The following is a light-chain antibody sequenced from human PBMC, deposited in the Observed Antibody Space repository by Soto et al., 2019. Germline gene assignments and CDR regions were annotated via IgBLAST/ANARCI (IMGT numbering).Light chain of an antibody. CDR1: QSVSVNS. J-gene: IGKJ5*01. V-gene: IGKV3-20*01. CDR3: QQYGSSPYT. CDR2: GAS. Sequence: EIVLTQSPGTLSLSPGERATLSCRASQSVSVNSLAWYQQKPGQAPRLLMYGASSRATGIPDRFSGTGSGTDFTLTISRLEPEDFAVYYCQQYGSSPYTFGLGTRLEIK.